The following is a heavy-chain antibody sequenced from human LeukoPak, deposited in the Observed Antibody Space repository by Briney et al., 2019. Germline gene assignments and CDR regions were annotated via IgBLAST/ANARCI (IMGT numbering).Heavy chain of an antibody. CDR3: TRLGDSSGYYSDAFDI. V-gene: IGHV3-73*01. D-gene: IGHD3-22*01. J-gene: IGHJ3*02. CDR2: IRSKANSYAT. Sequence: PGRSLRLSCAASGFTSSGSAMHWVRQASGKGLEWVGRIRSKANSYATAYAASVKGRFTISRDDSKNTAYLQMNSLKTEDTAVYYCTRLGDSSGYYSDAFDIWGQGTMVTVSS. CDR1: GFTSSGSA.